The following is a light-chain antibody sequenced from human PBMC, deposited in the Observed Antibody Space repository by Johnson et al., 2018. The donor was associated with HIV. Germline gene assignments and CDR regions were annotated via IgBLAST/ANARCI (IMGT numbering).Light chain of an antibody. CDR2: DNN. CDR3: GTWDSSLSAGV. Sequence: QLVLSQPPSVSAAPGQKVTISCSGSSSNIGNNYVSWYQQLPGTAPKLLIYDNNKRPSGIPDRFSGSKSGTSATLGITGLQTVDEAYYYCGTWDSSLSAGVFGTGAKVTVL. V-gene: IGLV1-51*01. CDR1: SSNIGNNY. J-gene: IGLJ1*01.